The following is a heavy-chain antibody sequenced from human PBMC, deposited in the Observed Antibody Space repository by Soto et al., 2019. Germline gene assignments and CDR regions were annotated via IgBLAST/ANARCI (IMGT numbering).Heavy chain of an antibody. CDR2: ISGSSSTI. D-gene: IGHD2-2*01. CDR1: GFTFSSYS. CDR3: TRSAYMDV. V-gene: IGHV3-48*01. Sequence: HPGGSLRLSCAASGFTFSSYSMNWVRQAPGKGLEWVSYISGSSSTIYYADSVKGRFTISRDNAKNSLYLQMNSLRAEDTAVYYATRSAYMDVWGKGTTVTVSS. J-gene: IGHJ6*03.